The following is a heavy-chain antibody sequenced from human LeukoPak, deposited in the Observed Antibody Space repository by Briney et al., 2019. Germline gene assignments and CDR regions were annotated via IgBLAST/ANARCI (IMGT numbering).Heavy chain of an antibody. CDR3: ARQRAGSADAFDI. V-gene: IGHV4-39*01. Sequence: SETLSLTCTVSGGSISGSSYYWGWIRQPPGKGLEWIGSIYYSGSTYYNPSLKSRVTISVDTSKNQFSLKLNSVTATDTAVYYCARQRAGSADAFDIWGQGTMVTVSS. CDR2: IYYSGST. D-gene: IGHD6-19*01. CDR1: GGSISGSSYY. J-gene: IGHJ3*02.